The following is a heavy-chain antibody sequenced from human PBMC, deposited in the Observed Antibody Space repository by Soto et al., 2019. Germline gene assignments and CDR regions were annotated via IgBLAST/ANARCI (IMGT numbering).Heavy chain of an antibody. J-gene: IGHJ4*02. CDR3: AGRYSSSLGY. V-gene: IGHV4-30-2*01. D-gene: IGHD6-13*01. Sequence: QLQLQESGSGPVKPSQTLSLTCAVSGGSISSGAYSWSWIRQPPGKGLEWIGYIYHSGSTYYNPSLKSRVTISVDRSKNQFSLKLSSVTAADTAVYYCAGRYSSSLGYWGQGTLVTVSS. CDR2: IYHSGST. CDR1: GGSISSGAYS.